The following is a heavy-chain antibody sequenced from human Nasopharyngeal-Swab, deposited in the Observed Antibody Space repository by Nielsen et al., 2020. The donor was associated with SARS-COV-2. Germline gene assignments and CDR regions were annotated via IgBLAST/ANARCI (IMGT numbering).Heavy chain of an antibody. CDR3: ARVLLTHYYYYVDV. CDR2: ISFYGSTK. CDR1: GFTFSSYS. J-gene: IGHJ6*03. Sequence: GGSLRLSCAASGFTFSSYSIHWVRQPPGKGLEWVAVISFYGSTKYYADSVKGRFTISRDYSKNTLYLQMNSLRAEDTAVYYCARVLLTHYYYYVDVWGKGTTVTVSS. V-gene: IGHV3-30-3*01. D-gene: IGHD2-21*02.